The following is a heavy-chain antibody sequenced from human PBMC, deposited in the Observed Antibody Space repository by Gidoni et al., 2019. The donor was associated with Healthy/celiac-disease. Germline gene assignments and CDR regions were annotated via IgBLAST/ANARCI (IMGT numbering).Heavy chain of an antibody. J-gene: IGHJ4*02. CDR3: AKVVEAYYYDSSGYSY. CDR1: GFTFSSYA. Sequence: EVQLLESGGGLVQPGGSLRLSCAASGFTFSSYAMSWVRQAPGKGLEWCSAISGSGGSTYYADSVKGRFTISRDNSKNTLYLQMNSLRAEDTAVYYCAKVVEAYYYDSSGYSYWGQGTLVTVSS. D-gene: IGHD3-22*01. CDR2: ISGSGGST. V-gene: IGHV3-23*01.